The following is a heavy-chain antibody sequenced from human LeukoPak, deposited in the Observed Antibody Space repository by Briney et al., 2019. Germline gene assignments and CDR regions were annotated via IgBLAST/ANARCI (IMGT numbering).Heavy chain of an antibody. D-gene: IGHD1-26*01. J-gene: IGHJ6*04. CDR1: GYTFTGYY. CDR2: INPNSGGT. CDR3: ARDQPGSYSGSAPGGLDV. Sequence: ASVKVSCKASGYTFTGYYMHWVRQAPGQGLEWMGWINPNSGGTNYAQKFQGRVTMTRDTSISTAYMELSRLRSDDTAVYYCARDQPGSYSGSAPGGLDVWGKGTTVTVSS. V-gene: IGHV1-2*02.